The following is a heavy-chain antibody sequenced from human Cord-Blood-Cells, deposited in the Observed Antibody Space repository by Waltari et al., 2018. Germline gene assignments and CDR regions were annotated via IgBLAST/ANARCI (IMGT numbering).Heavy chain of an antibody. CDR2: IIPIFGKA. CDR3: ARSVGSSWYYFDY. CDR1: GGSLRSYT. Sequence: QVQLVQSGAEVKQPGSSVKVLCKASGGSLRSYTISSVRPAPGQGLEWIGWIIPIFGKANYAQKFQGRVTITADKSTSTAYMELSSLRSEDTAVYYCARSVGSSWYYFDYWGQGTLVTVSS. J-gene: IGHJ4*02. D-gene: IGHD6-13*01. V-gene: IGHV1-69*06.